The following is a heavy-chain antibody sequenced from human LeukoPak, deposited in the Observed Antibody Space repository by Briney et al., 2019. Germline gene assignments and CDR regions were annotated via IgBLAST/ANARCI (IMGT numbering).Heavy chain of an antibody. Sequence: ASVKASCKASGGTFSSYAISWVRQAPGQGLEWMGGITPIFGTANYAQKFQGRVTITTDESTSTAYMELSSLRSEDTAVYYCARDGSGYNSLDYWGQGTLVTVSS. CDR2: ITPIFGTA. CDR3: ARDGSGYNSLDY. V-gene: IGHV1-69*05. J-gene: IGHJ4*02. D-gene: IGHD3-22*01. CDR1: GGTFSSYA.